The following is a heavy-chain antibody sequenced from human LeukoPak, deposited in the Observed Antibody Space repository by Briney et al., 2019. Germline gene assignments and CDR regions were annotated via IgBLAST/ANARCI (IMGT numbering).Heavy chain of an antibody. D-gene: IGHD2-8*01. J-gene: IGHJ4*01. CDR1: GFTFSSYA. CDR2: IKSDGRSA. Sequence: GGSLRLSCAASGFTFSSYAMHWVRQAPGKGLVWVSTIKSDGRSASYADSVRGRFTISRDNAKNTVFLQMGSLRAEDTAVYYCAKLGYCINGVCYIENHYFDYWGHGTLVTVSS. V-gene: IGHV3-74*01. CDR3: AKLGYCINGVCYIENHYFDY.